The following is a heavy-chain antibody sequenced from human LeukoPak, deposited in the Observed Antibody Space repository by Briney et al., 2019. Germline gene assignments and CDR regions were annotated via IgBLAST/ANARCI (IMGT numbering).Heavy chain of an antibody. CDR3: ARDYDDYGDYYSFDY. CDR1: GYTFTGYY. CDR2: INPNSGGT. D-gene: IGHD4-17*01. Sequence: ASVKVSCKASGYTFTGYYMHWVRQAPGQGLEWMGWINPNSGGTNYAQEFQGRVTMTRDTSISTAYMELSRLRSDDTAVYYCARDYDDYGDYYSFDYWGQGTLVTVSS. V-gene: IGHV1-2*02. J-gene: IGHJ4*02.